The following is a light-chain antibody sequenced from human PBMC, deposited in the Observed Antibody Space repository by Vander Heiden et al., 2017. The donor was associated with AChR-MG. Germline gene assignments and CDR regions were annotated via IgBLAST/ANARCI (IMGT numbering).Light chain of an antibody. V-gene: IGKV1-27*01. CDR2: AAS. CDR3: QKYNSAPYT. CDR1: QGISNY. Sequence: DIQMPQSPSSLSESVGDRVTITCQASQGISNYLDWYQQKPGKVPKLLIYAASTLQSGVPSRFSGSGSGTDFTLTISSLQPEDVATYYCQKYNSAPYTFGQGTKLEIK. J-gene: IGKJ2*01.